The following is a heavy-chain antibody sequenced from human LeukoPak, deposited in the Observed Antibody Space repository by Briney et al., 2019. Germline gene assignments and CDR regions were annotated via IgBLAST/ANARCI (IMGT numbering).Heavy chain of an antibody. J-gene: IGHJ4*02. CDR1: GFTFSSYS. CDR2: ISSGSSYI. V-gene: IGHV3-21*01. CDR3: ARDEEQQLVFDY. Sequence: LGGSLRLSCAASGFTFSSYSMNWVRQAPGKGLEWVSSISSGSSYIYYADSVKGRFTISRDNAKNSLYLQMNSLRAEDTAVYYCARDEEQQLVFDYWGQGTLVTVSS. D-gene: IGHD6-13*01.